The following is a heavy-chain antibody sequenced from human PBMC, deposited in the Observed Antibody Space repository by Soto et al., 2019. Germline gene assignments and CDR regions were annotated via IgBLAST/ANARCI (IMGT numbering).Heavy chain of an antibody. V-gene: IGHV3-23*01. CDR1: GFTFSSYA. CDR3: AKKLAVTGTGYFDY. CDR2: ISSSGSDT. J-gene: IGHJ4*02. D-gene: IGHD6-19*01. Sequence: GGSLILSCAASGFTFSSYAMSWVRQVPGKGLEWVSAISSSGSDTYYTDSGRGRFTISRDNSKSTLYLQMNSLRAEDTAVYYCAKKLAVTGTGYFDYWGQGTLVTVSS.